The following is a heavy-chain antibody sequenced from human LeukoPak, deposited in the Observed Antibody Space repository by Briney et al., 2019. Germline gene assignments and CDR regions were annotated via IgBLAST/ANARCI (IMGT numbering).Heavy chain of an antibody. CDR3: ARGYYGSSFGY. Sequence: GGSLRLSCGASGFTFSSYLMHWVRQAPGKGLVWVSRISPDGSSTSYADSVKGRFTISRDNAKNTLDLQMNSLRAEDAAVYYCARGYYGSSFGYWGQGTLVTVSS. D-gene: IGHD3-10*01. V-gene: IGHV3-74*01. CDR2: ISPDGSST. CDR1: GFTFSSYL. J-gene: IGHJ4*02.